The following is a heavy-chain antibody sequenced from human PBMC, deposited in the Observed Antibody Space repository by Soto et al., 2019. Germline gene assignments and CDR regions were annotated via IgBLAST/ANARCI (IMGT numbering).Heavy chain of an antibody. CDR1: GGTFSSYA. CDR2: INPIFGPA. J-gene: IGHJ3*02. CDR3: ARSRVTYYYDRSAFDI. Sequence: QVQLVQSGAEVKKPGSSVKVSCKASGGTFSSYAISWVRQAPGQGLEWMGGINPIFGPANYAQKFQGRVTITADEPTSTAYMDLSSLSSEDRAVYYCARSRVTYYYDRSAFDIWGQGTMVTVSS. D-gene: IGHD3-22*01. V-gene: IGHV1-69*01.